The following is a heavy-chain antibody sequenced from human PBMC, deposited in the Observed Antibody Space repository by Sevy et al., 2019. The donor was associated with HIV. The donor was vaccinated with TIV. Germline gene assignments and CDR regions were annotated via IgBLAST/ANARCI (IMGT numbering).Heavy chain of an antibody. CDR3: ARDPYARRGFDY. V-gene: IGHV1-3*01. CDR2: LNPGNGNT. CDR1: GYTFNTFT. J-gene: IGHJ4*02. Sequence: ASVKVSCKASGYTFNTFTIHWLRQAPGQSLVWMGWLNPGNGNTKSAQHFRGRVTITRDTSARTAYLELTDLTSEDTAVYFCARDPYARRGFDYWGQGTLVTVSS. D-gene: IGHD3-16*01.